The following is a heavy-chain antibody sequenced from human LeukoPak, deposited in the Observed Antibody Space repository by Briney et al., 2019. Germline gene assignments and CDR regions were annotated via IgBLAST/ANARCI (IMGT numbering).Heavy chain of an antibody. J-gene: IGHJ6*02. Sequence: SETLSLTCTVSGGSISSYYWSWIRQPPGKGLEWIGYIYYSGSTNYNPSLKSRVTISVDRSKNQFSLKVTSVTAADTALYYCARGFRFDFWSGYLAALYGMDVWGQGTTVTVSS. CDR1: GGSISSYY. D-gene: IGHD3-3*01. CDR3: ARGFRFDFWSGYLAALYGMDV. V-gene: IGHV4-59*12. CDR2: IYYSGST.